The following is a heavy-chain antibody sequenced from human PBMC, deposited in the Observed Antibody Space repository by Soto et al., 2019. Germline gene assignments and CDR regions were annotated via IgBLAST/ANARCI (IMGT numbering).Heavy chain of an antibody. Sequence: QVQLVQSGAEVKKPGSSVKVSCKASGGTFSSYAISWGRQAPGQGLEWMGGIIPIFGTANYAQKFQGRVTITADESTSTAYMELSSLRSEDTAVYYCARTDYSNRYRPPYYYYGMDVWGQGTTVTVSS. D-gene: IGHD4-4*01. CDR1: GGTFSSYA. V-gene: IGHV1-69*01. CDR3: ARTDYSNRYRPPYYYYGMDV. J-gene: IGHJ6*02. CDR2: IIPIFGTA.